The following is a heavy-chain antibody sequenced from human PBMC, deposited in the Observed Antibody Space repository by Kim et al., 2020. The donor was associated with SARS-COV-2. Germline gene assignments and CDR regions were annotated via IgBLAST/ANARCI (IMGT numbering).Heavy chain of an antibody. CDR3: ARGASWEERYDY. Sequence: NYTPSLKSRVTISVGTSNNQCSLKLSSVTAADTAVYYCARGASWEERYDYWGQGTLVTVSS. V-gene: IGHV4-59*09. D-gene: IGHD1-26*01. J-gene: IGHJ4*02.